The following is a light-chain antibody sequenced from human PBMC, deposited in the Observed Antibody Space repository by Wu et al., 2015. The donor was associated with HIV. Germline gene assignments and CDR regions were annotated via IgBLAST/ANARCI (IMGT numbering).Light chain of an antibody. Sequence: DIQMTQSPSSLSASIGDRVTITCRASQNINNFLSWYQQKPGKAPNLLISAASNLQSGAPSRFVGSGSGTDFTLTITSLQPEDFATYFCQESSSTPPAFGQGTRVENK. CDR1: QNINNF. J-gene: IGKJ5*01. CDR3: QESSSTPPA. V-gene: IGKV1-39*01. CDR2: AAS.